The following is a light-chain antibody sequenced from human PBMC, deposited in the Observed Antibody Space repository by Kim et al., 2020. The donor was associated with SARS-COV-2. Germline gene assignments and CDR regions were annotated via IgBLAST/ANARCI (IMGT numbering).Light chain of an antibody. Sequence: QSITISCTEASSDIGTYNLVSWYQHHPGSAPKLIIYEGDKRPSGISHRFSASKSGNTASLTITGLQAEDEADYYCCSFAGSIIFAVFGGGTQLTVL. CDR1: SSDIGTYNL. CDR3: CSFAGSIIFAV. CDR2: EGD. V-gene: IGLV2-23*03. J-gene: IGLJ3*02.